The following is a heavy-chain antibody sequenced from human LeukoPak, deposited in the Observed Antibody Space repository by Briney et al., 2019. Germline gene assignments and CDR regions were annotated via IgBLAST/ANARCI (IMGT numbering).Heavy chain of an antibody. V-gene: IGHV1-8*01. Sequence: ASVKVSCEASGYTFTSYDINWVRQATGQGLEWTGWMNPNSGNTGYAQKFQGRVTMTRNTSISTAYMELSSLRSEDTAVYYCARGLSDGGNSSADYWGQGTLVTVSS. J-gene: IGHJ4*02. CDR1: GYTFTSYD. D-gene: IGHD4-23*01. CDR2: MNPNSGNT. CDR3: ARGLSDGGNSSADY.